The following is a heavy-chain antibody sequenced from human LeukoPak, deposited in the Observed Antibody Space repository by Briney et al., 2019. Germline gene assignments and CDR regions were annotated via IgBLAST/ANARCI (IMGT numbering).Heavy chain of an antibody. V-gene: IGHV3-30-3*01. CDR3: ARNHNRITGTFDY. D-gene: IGHD1-7*01. Sequence: PGRSLRLSCAASGFTFSSYAMHWVRQAPGKGLEWVAVISYDGSNKYYADSVKARFTNSRDNSKNTLYLQMNSLRAEDTAVYYCARNHNRITGTFDYWGQGTLVTVSS. CDR1: GFTFSSYA. CDR2: ISYDGSNK. J-gene: IGHJ4*02.